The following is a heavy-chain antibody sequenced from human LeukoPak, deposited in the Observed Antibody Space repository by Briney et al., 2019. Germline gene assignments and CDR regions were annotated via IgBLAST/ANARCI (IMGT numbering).Heavy chain of an antibody. CDR2: ISSSSSYI. CDR1: GFTFSSYS. V-gene: IGHV3-21*04. J-gene: IGHJ4*02. CDR3: AKVLGSSGWPYYFDY. Sequence: PGGSLRLSCAASGFTFSSYSMNWVRQAPGKGLEWVSSISSSSSYIYYADSVKGRFTISRDNAKNSLYLQMNSLRAEDTALYYCAKVLGSSGWPYYFDYWGQGTLVTVSS. D-gene: IGHD6-19*01.